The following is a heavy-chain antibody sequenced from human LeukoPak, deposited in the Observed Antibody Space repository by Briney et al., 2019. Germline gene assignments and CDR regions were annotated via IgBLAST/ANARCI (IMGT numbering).Heavy chain of an antibody. V-gene: IGHV3-21*01. Sequence: GGSLRLCCAASGFTFSSFSMNWVRQAPGKGLEWVSSITSSSNYIYYASSVRGRFTISRDNAKNSLYLQMNSLRAEDTAVYYCARDLRLWGQGTLVTVSS. J-gene: IGHJ4*02. CDR3: ARDLRL. CDR2: ITSSSNYI. CDR1: GFTFSSFS.